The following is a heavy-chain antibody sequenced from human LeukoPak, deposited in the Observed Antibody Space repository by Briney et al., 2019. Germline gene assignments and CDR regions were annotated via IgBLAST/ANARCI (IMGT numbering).Heavy chain of an antibody. V-gene: IGHV3-74*01. J-gene: IGHJ6*02. D-gene: IGHD1-26*01. CDR1: GFTFSSYW. Sequence: GGSLRLSCAASGFTFSSYWMHWVRQAPGKGLVWVSRINSDGSSTSYADSVKGRFTISRDNAKNTPYLQMNSLRAEDTAVYYCARVRSGSSAGNYGMDVWGQGTTVTVSS. CDR2: INSDGSST. CDR3: ARVRSGSSAGNYGMDV.